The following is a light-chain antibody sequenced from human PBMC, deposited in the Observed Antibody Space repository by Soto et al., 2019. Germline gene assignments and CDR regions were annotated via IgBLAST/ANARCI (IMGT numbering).Light chain of an antibody. V-gene: IGKV3-15*01. CDR1: QSISNK. J-gene: IGKJ5*01. Sequence: IEMTKSPATLFVSPGERDSLXCRASQSISNKLAWYQHRPGEAPRHLIYDTSTRVAGIPARFTGSGSGRDFTLTISSLQSADFAVYYCQQYNIWRSISFGQGTRLEI. CDR2: DTS. CDR3: QQYNIWRSIS.